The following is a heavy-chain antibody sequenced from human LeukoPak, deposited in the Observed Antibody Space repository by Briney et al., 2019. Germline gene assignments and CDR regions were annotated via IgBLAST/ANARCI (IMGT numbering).Heavy chain of an antibody. CDR1: GYTFTVYY. D-gene: IGHD5-24*01. V-gene: IGHV1-2*02. Sequence: ASVRVSFTASGYTFTVYYMHWVRQAPGQGVERMGWINPKSGGTNYTQKFQGRVTITRDTSISTAYMELSRLRSDATAVYYCARDRETYYYMDVWGKGTTVTISS. CDR2: INPKSGGT. J-gene: IGHJ6*03. CDR3: ARDRETYYYMDV.